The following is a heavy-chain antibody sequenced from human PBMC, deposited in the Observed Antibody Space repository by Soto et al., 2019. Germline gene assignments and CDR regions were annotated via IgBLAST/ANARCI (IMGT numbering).Heavy chain of an antibody. J-gene: IGHJ2*01. CDR1: GFTFSSYA. CDR3: AKVQRRNARVWGPWYFDL. V-gene: IGHV3-23*01. CDR2: ISGSGGST. Sequence: EVQLLESGGGLVQPGGSLRLSCAASGFTFSSYAMSWVRQAPGKGLEWVSAISGSGGSTYYADSVKGRFTISRDNSKNTLYLQMNSLRAEDTAVYYCAKVQRRNARVWGPWYFDLWGRGTLVTLSS. D-gene: IGHD1-1*01.